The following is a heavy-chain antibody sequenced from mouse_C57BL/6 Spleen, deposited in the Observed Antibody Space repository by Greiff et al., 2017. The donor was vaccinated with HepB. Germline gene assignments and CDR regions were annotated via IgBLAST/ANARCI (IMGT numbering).Heavy chain of an antibody. CDR2: INPNYGTT. CDR3: GISEDYGSSYGYCDV. Sequence: VQLQQSGPELVKPGASVKISCKASGYSFTDYNMNWVKQSNGKSLGWIGVINPNYGTTSYNQKFKGKATLTVDQSSSTADMQLNSQTYEDSAVYYCGISEDYGSSYGYCDVWGTGTTVTVVS. V-gene: IGHV1-39*01. J-gene: IGHJ1*03. D-gene: IGHD1-1*01. CDR1: GYSFTDYN.